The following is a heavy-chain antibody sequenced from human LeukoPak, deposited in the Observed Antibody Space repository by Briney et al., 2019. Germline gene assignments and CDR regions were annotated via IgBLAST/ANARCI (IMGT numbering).Heavy chain of an antibody. Sequence: GGSLRLSCAASGFTFDDYGMSWVRQAPGKGLEWVSGINWNGGSTGYADSVKGRFTISRDNAKNSLYLQMNSLRAEDTAVYYCARDRNFGVFTKKGLDVWGQGTTVTVSS. V-gene: IGHV3-20*04. CDR2: INWNGGST. J-gene: IGHJ6*02. CDR1: GFTFDDYG. CDR3: ARDRNFGVFTKKGLDV. D-gene: IGHD3-3*01.